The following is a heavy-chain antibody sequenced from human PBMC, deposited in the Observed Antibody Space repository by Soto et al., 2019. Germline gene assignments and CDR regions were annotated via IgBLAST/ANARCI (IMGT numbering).Heavy chain of an antibody. CDR1: GFTFSSYA. CDR2: ISGSGGSA. Sequence: GGSLRLSCAASGFTFSSYAMSWVRQAPGKGLEWVSAISGSGGSAYYADSVKGRFTISRDNSKNTLYLQMNSLRAEDTAVYYCAKVSDILTGYWIRFDPWGQRTLVTVSS. CDR3: AKVSDILTGYWIRFDP. D-gene: IGHD3-9*01. V-gene: IGHV3-23*01. J-gene: IGHJ5*02.